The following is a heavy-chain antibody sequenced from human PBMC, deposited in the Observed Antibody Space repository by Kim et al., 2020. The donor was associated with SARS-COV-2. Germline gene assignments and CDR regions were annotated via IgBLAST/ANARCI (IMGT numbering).Heavy chain of an antibody. CDR1: GGSFSGYY. Sequence: SETLSLTCAVYGGSFSGYYWSWIRQPPGKGLEWIGEINHSGSTNYNPSLKSRVTISVDTSKNQFSLKLSSVTAADTAVYYCARRGLRGFGELGWFDPWGQGTLVTVSS. V-gene: IGHV4-34*01. CDR3: ARRGLRGFGELGWFDP. J-gene: IGHJ5*02. D-gene: IGHD3-10*01. CDR2: INHSGST.